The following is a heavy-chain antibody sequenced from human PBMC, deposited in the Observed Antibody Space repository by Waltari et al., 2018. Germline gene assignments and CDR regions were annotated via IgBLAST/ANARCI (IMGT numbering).Heavy chain of an antibody. V-gene: IGHV1-58*02. D-gene: IGHD1-1*01. Sequence: QMQLVQSGPEVKKPGTSVKVSCKASGFTFTSSAMQWVRQARGQRLEWIGWIVVGSGNTNYAQKFQERVTITRDMSTSTAYMELSSLRSEDTAVYYCAADLRNDLSIGYFDYWGQGTLVTVSS. CDR2: IVVGSGNT. CDR1: GFTFTSSA. CDR3: AADLRNDLSIGYFDY. J-gene: IGHJ4*02.